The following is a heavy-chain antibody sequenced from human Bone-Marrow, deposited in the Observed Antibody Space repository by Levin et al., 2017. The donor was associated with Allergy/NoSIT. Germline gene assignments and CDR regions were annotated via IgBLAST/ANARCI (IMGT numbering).Heavy chain of an antibody. Sequence: PGGSLRLSCTVSGGSITGYYWSWIRQPPGKGLEWIGYIYYSGSTNYNPSLKSRVTISVDTSKNQFSLKLSSVTAADTAVYYCARGGGYSDYGGGFWFDPWGQGTLVTVSS. D-gene: IGHD5-12*01. CDR2: IYYSGST. V-gene: IGHV4-59*01. CDR3: ARGGGYSDYGGGFWFDP. J-gene: IGHJ5*02. CDR1: GGSITGYY.